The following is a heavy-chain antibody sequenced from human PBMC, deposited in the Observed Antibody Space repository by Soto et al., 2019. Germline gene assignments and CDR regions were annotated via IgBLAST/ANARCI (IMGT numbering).Heavy chain of an antibody. CDR1: GYTFTGHY. CDR3: ARDLCPLGSGSPCPLYGLDF. CDR2: LKSDNGGT. D-gene: IGHD3-10*01. Sequence: GASVKVSCKASGYTFTGHYMHWIRQVSGKRLEYLGWLKSDNGGTYYAPKFQGRVTFTRDTSTSTAYMELSGLQSDDTAVYFCARDLCPLGSGSPCPLYGLDFWGQGTTVTVSS. V-gene: IGHV1-2*02. J-gene: IGHJ6*02.